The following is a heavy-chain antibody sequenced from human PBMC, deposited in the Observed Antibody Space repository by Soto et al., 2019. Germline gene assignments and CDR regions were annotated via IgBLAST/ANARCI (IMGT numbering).Heavy chain of an antibody. J-gene: IGHJ6*02. V-gene: IGHV3-30*18. Sequence: PGESLKISCAASGFTFSSYGMHWVRQAPGKGLEWVAVISYDGSNKYYADSVKGRFTISRDNSKNTLYLQMNSLRAEDTAVYYCAKVGATLVSYYGMDVWGQGTTVTVSS. CDR3: AKVGATLVSYYGMDV. D-gene: IGHD1-26*01. CDR2: ISYDGSNK. CDR1: GFTFSSYG.